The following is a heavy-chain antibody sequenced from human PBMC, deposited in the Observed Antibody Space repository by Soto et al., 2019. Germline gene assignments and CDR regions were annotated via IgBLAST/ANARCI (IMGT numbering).Heavy chain of an antibody. Sequence: QVPLVQSGAEVKKPGASVKVSCKASGYTFTSYGITWVRQAPGQGLEWMGWISANNGNTDYAQKLQGRGIVTRDTSKSPASMELRSLISDDTAVYYCARGRYGEYWGRGALVTVSS. CDR3: ARGRYGEY. V-gene: IGHV1-18*01. CDR2: ISANNGNT. J-gene: IGHJ4*02. D-gene: IGHD3-10*01. CDR1: GYTFTSYG.